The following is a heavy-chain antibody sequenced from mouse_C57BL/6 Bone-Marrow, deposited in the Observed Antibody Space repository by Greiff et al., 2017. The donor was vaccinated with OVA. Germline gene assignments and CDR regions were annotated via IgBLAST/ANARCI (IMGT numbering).Heavy chain of an antibody. V-gene: IGHV1-15*01. CDR3: TRLEVYYGYDGYAMDY. CDR1: GYTFTDYE. Sequence: VKLQESGAELVRPGASVTLSCKASGYTFTDYEMHWVKQTPVHGLEWIGAIDPETGGTAYNQKFKGKAILTADKSSSTAYMELRSLTSEDSAVYYCTRLEVYYGYDGYAMDYWGQGTSVTVSS. CDR2: IDPETGGT. J-gene: IGHJ4*01. D-gene: IGHD2-2*01.